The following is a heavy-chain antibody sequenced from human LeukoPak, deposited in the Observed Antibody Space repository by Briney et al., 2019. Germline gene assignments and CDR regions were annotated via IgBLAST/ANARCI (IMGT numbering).Heavy chain of an antibody. D-gene: IGHD6-6*01. CDR2: IYYSGST. Sequence: PSETLSLTCTVSGGSISSSSYYWGWIRQPPGKGLEWIGSIYYSGSTYYNPSLKSRVTISVDTSKNQFSLKLSSVTAADTAVYYCARHSTSKAARTTYYYYYGMDVWGQGTTVTVSS. V-gene: IGHV4-39*01. CDR1: GGSISSSSYY. J-gene: IGHJ6*02. CDR3: ARHSTSKAARTTYYYYYGMDV.